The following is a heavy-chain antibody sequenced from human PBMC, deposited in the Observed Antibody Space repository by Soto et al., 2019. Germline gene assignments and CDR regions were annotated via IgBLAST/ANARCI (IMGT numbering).Heavy chain of an antibody. J-gene: IGHJ5*02. CDR1: GGSISSYY. D-gene: IGHD5-12*01. V-gene: IGHV4-59*08. CDR2: IYYSGST. CDR3: ASGDSDIVATLGQFDP. Sequence: QVQLQESGPGLVKPSETLSLTCTVSGGSISSYYWSWIRQPPGKGLEWIGYIYYSGSTNYNPSLKSRVTISVDTSKNQFSLKLSSVTAADTAVYYCASGDSDIVATLGQFDPWGQGTLVTVSS.